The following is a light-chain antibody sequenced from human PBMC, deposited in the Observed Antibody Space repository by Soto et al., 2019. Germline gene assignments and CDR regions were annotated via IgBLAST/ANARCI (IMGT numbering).Light chain of an antibody. Sequence: EIVMTQSPATLSVSPGESATLSCRASQSVASHLAWYQQKPGQAPGLLIFGASVRATGIPARFSGSGSGTEFVLTIDSLQSEDFAVYYCHQYNDWPSITFGQGTRLEI. CDR3: HQYNDWPSIT. J-gene: IGKJ5*01. CDR2: GAS. V-gene: IGKV3-15*01. CDR1: QSVASH.